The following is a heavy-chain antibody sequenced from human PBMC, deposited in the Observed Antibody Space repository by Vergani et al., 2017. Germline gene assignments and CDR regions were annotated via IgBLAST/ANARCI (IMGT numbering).Heavy chain of an antibody. D-gene: IGHD2-15*01. V-gene: IGHV3-23*01. CDR2: ISARYPST. J-gene: IGHJ4*02. CDR3: ARLSXDTTPYLQGGYDC. CDR1: GFTFSACP. Sequence: EVQLLQSGGGVIQPAGSVRLSCAASGFTFSACPMTWVRQAPGKGLEWVSAISARYPSTYYADSVKGRFTISRDNSKNMLYLQMNSLRAEDTAVYYCARLSXDTTPYLQGGYDCWGQGTLVSVSS.